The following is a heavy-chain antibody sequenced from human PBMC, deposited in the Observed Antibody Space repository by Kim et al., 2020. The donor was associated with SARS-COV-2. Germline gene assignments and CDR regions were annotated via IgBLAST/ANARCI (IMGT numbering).Heavy chain of an antibody. CDR3: ARLKRWLQLFDY. Sequence: SETLSLTCTVSGGSISSSSYYWGWIRQPPGKGLEWIGSIYYSGSTYYNPSLKSRVTISVDTSKNQFSLKLSSVTAADTAVYYCARLKRWLQLFDYWGQGT. CDR1: GGSISSSSYY. J-gene: IGHJ4*02. V-gene: IGHV4-39*01. D-gene: IGHD5-12*01. CDR2: IYYSGST.